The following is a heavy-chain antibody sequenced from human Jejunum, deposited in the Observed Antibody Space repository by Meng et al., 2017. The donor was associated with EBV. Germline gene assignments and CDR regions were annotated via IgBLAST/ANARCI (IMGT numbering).Heavy chain of an antibody. CDR3: AGGMTIRQNWFDP. CDR1: GDTFTRYY. CDR2: INPTGDST. Sequence: QVQLVHSWAEVKKPGASVKVSCNVSGDTFTRYYMHWVRQAPGQGLEWMGIINPTGDSTTYAEKFQGRLTMTRDTSTTTAYMELSSLRSEDTAVYYCAGGMTIRQNWFDPWGQGTLVTVSS. J-gene: IGHJ5*02. D-gene: IGHD5-24*01. V-gene: IGHV1-46*01.